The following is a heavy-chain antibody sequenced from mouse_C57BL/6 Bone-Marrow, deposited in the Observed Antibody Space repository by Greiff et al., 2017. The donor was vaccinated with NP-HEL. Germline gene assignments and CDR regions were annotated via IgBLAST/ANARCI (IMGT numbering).Heavy chain of an antibody. J-gene: IGHJ4*01. CDR3: ARVYGNYDYYYAMDY. V-gene: IGHV5-4*03. Sequence: DVMLVESGGGLVKPGGSLKLSCAASGFTFSSYAMSWVRQTPEKRLEWVATISDGGSYTYYPDNVKGRFTISRDNAKNNLYLQMSHLKSEDTAMYYCARVYGNYDYYYAMDYWGQGTSVTVSS. D-gene: IGHD2-1*01. CDR2: ISDGGSYT. CDR1: GFTFSSYA.